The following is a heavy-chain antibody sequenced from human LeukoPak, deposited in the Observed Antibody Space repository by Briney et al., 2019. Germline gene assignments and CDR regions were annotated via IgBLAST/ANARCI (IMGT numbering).Heavy chain of an antibody. D-gene: IGHD1-26*01. CDR2: INHSGST. J-gene: IGHJ4*02. CDR3: ARVGGALIYYFDY. V-gene: IGHV4-34*01. Sequence: SETLSLTCAVYGGSFSGYYWSWIRQPPGKGLEWIGEINHSGSTNYNPSLKSRVTISVDTSKNQFSLKLSSVTAADTAVYYCARVGGALIYYFDYWGQGTLVTVSS. CDR1: GGSFSGYY.